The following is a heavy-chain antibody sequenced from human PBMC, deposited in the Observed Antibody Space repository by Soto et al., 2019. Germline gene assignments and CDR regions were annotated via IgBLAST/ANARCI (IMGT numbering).Heavy chain of an antibody. Sequence: SETLSLTCTVSGGSISSSSYYWGWIRQPPGKGLEWIGSIYYSGSTYYNPSLKSRVTISVDTSKNQFSLKLSSVTAADTAVYYCARREVEVVAIYYYGMDVWGKGTTVTVSS. CDR3: ARREVEVVAIYYYGMDV. CDR1: GGSISSSSYY. D-gene: IGHD3-22*01. J-gene: IGHJ6*04. V-gene: IGHV4-39*01. CDR2: IYYSGST.